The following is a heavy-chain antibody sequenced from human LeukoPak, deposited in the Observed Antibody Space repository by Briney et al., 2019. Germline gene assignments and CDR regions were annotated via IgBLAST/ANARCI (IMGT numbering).Heavy chain of an antibody. CDR2: ISAYNGNT. Sequence: GASAKVSCKASGYTFTSYGISWVRQAPGQGLEWMGWISAYNGNTNYAQKLQGRVTMTTDTSTSTAYMELRSLRSDDTAVYYCARVQSFTPGYYYYYMDVWGKGTTVTVSS. V-gene: IGHV1-18*01. CDR1: GYTFTSYG. J-gene: IGHJ6*03. D-gene: IGHD3-16*02. CDR3: ARVQSFTPGYYYYYMDV.